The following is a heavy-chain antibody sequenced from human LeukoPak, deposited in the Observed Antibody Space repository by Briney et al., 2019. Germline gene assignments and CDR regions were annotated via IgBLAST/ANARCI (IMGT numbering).Heavy chain of an antibody. CDR2: ISSSSSYI. CDR3: ARVRNNYMDV. Sequence: GGSLRLSCAASGFTFSSYSMNWVRQAPGKGLEWVSSISSSSSYIYYADSVKGRFTISRDNAKNSLYLQMNSLRAEDTALYYCARVRNNYMDVWGKGTTVTVSS. V-gene: IGHV3-21*04. CDR1: GFTFSSYS. D-gene: IGHD3-3*01. J-gene: IGHJ6*03.